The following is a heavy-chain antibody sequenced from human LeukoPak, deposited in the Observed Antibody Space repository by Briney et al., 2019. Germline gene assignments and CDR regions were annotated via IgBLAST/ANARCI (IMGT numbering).Heavy chain of an antibody. CDR1: GFTFSSYA. V-gene: IGHV3-23*01. J-gene: IGHJ4*02. CDR3: ARTGFKGGPMVRGEGFDY. Sequence: GGSLRLSCAASGFTFSSYAMSWVRQAPGKGLEWVSAISGSGGSTYYADSVKGRFTISRDNSKNTLYLQMNSLRAEDTAVYYCARTGFKGGPMVRGEGFDYWGQGTLVTVSS. D-gene: IGHD3-10*01. CDR2: ISGSGGST.